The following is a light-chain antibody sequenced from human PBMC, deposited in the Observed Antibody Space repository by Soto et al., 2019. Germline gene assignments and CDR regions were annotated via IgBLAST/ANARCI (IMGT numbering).Light chain of an antibody. Sequence: QSALTQPRSVSGSPGQSVTISCTGTSSDVGGYDYVSWCQQHPGKAPKLMIYDVTKRPSGVPDRFSGSKSGNTASLTISGLQAEDEADYYCSSYAGSYTWVFGGGTKLTV. V-gene: IGLV2-11*01. CDR2: DVT. CDR3: SSYAGSYTWV. CDR1: SSDVGGYDY. J-gene: IGLJ3*02.